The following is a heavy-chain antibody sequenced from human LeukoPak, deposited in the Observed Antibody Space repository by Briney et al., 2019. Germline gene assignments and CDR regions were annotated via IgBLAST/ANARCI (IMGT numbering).Heavy chain of an antibody. Sequence: SETLSLTCAVYGESFSGYYWSWIRQPPGKGLEWIGEINHSGSTNYNPSLKSRVTISVDTSKNQFSLKLSSVTAADTAVYYCARGSRQSYQLLYRVSWFDPWGQGTLVTVSS. CDR3: ARGSRQSYQLLYRVSWFDP. D-gene: IGHD2-2*02. CDR1: GESFSGYY. V-gene: IGHV4-34*01. J-gene: IGHJ5*02. CDR2: INHSGST.